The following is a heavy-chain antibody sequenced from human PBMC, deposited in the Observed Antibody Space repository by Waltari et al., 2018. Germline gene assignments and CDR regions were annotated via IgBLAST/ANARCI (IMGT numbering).Heavy chain of an antibody. D-gene: IGHD2-2*01. J-gene: IGHJ4*02. V-gene: IGHV4-4*07. CDR2: IYISGSS. CDR3: ARVSATSWSSAYYFDF. CDR1: GVSISSFY. Sequence: QVQLQESGPGLLKPSETLSLTCTVSGVSISSFYWGWIRQPAGKGLEWVGRIYISGSSSSNPSLKSRVTMSDDTSKNQFSLKLTSVTAADTAVYYCARVSATSWSSAYYFDFWGQGILDTVSS.